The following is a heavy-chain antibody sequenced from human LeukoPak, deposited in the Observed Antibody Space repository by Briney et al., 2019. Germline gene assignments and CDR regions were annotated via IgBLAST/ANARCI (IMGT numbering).Heavy chain of an antibody. CDR1: GGSISSGGYS. CDR3: ARRGLGSRAFDI. CDR2: IYHSGST. V-gene: IGHV4-30-2*01. J-gene: IGHJ3*02. Sequence: PSETLSLTCAVSGGSISSGGYSWSWIRQPPGKGLEWIEYIYHSGSTYYNPSLKSRVTISVDRSKNQFSLKLSSVTAADTAVYYCARRGLGSRAFDIWGQGTMVTVSS. D-gene: IGHD3-10*01.